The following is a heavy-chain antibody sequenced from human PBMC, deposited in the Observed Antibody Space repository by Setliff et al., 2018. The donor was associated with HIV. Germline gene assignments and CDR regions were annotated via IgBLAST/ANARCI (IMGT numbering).Heavy chain of an antibody. J-gene: IGHJ5*02. CDR1: GFSFSSHA. Sequence: GGSLRLSCEASGFSFSSHAMHWVRQVPGKGLVYVSRINHDGSTTTYADSVKGRFTISRDNAKNTLYLQMNSLRGEDTAVYFCARAIRNGNSLINWFDPWGQGTLVTVSS. CDR2: INHDGSTT. D-gene: IGHD2-8*01. CDR3: ARAIRNGNSLINWFDP. V-gene: IGHV3-74*01.